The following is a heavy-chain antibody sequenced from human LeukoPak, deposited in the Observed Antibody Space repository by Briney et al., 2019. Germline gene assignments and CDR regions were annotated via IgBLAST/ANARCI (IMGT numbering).Heavy chain of an antibody. CDR3: ATDLGGNPYFDY. D-gene: IGHD4-23*01. CDR2: MNPNSGNT. CDR1: GYTFTSYD. V-gene: IGHV1-8*01. Sequence: ASVKVSCKASGYTFTSYDINWVRQAPGQGLEWMGSMNPNSGNTGYAHKFQGRVTMTRNTAMSTAYMELSSLRSEDTAVYYCATDLGGNPYFDYWGQGTLVTVSS. J-gene: IGHJ4*02.